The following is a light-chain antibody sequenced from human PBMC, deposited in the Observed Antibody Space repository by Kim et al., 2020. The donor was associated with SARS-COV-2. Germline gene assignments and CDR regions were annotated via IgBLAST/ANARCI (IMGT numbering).Light chain of an antibody. V-gene: IGKV1-9*01. CDR1: QGISSY. J-gene: IGKJ4*01. Sequence: DIQLTQSPSFLSASVGDRVTITCRASQGISSYLAWYQQKPGKAPKLLIYAASTLQSGVPSRFSGSGSGTEFTLTISSLQPEDFPTYYCQQLNSYPPTFGGGTKMGIK. CDR2: AAS. CDR3: QQLNSYPPT.